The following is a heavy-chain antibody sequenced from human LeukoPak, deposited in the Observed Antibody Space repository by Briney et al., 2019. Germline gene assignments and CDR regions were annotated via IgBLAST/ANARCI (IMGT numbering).Heavy chain of an antibody. Sequence: SVKVSCKASGFTVTSSAVQWVRQARGQRLEWIGWIVVGSGNTNYAQKFQERVTITRDMSTSTAYMELSSLRSEDTAVYYCAASQFLEWLAYDYWGQGTLVTVSS. V-gene: IGHV1-58*01. CDR3: AASQFLEWLAYDY. J-gene: IGHJ4*02. CDR2: IVVGSGNT. D-gene: IGHD3-3*01. CDR1: GFTVTSSA.